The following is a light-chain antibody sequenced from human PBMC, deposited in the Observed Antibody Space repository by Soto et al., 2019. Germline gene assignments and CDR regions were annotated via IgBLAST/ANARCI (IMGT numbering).Light chain of an antibody. CDR1: QGISNY. Sequence: DIQMTQSPSSLSASVGDRVTITCRASQGISNYLAWYQQKPGKVPKLLIYAASTLQSGVPSRFSGSGSGTDFTLTISSLQPEDAATYYCQKYNSAPPWTFGQGTKVDIK. CDR3: QKYNSAPPWT. V-gene: IGKV1-27*01. J-gene: IGKJ1*01. CDR2: AAS.